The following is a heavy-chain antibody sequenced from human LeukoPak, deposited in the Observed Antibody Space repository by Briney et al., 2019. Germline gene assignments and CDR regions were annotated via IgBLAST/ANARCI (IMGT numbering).Heavy chain of an antibody. V-gene: IGHV3-33*01. Sequence: GGSLRLSCAASGFTFSSYGMHWVRQAPGKGLEWVGVIWYDGSNKYYVDSVKGRFTISRDNSKNTLHLQMNSLRAEDTAVYYCAREYIVVVTAPKSGPLVYYYYGMDVWGQGTTVTVSS. D-gene: IGHD2-21*02. CDR1: GFTFSSYG. CDR3: AREYIVVVTAPKSGPLVYYYYGMDV. CDR2: IWYDGSNK. J-gene: IGHJ6*02.